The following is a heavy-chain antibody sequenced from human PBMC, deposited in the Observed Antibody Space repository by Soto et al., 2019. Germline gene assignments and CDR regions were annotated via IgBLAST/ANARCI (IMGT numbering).Heavy chain of an antibody. CDR1: GGSFSGYY. D-gene: IGHD2-2*01. CDR3: ARGQGYCSSTSCLGFWY. V-gene: IGHV4-34*01. CDR2: INHSGST. J-gene: IGHJ4*02. Sequence: QVQLQQWGAGLLKPSETLSLTCAVYGGSFSGYYWSWIRQPPGKGLEGIGEINHSGSTNYNPSLKSQVTISVDPSKNQFSLKLSSVTAADTAVYYCARGQGYCSSTSCLGFWYWGQGTLVTVSS.